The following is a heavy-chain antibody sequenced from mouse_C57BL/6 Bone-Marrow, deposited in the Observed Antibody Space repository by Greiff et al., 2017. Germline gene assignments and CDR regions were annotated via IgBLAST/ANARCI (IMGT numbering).Heavy chain of an antibody. J-gene: IGHJ2*01. CDR1: DYPFTSHW. CDR3: ARRRFPYYFDY. Sequence: QVQLQQPGAELVMPGASVKLSCKASDYPFTSHWMHWLKQRPGQGLEWIGEIDPSDSFTNYNQTFRGKSTLTVDKSSSTAYMQLSSLTSEDSAVYYCARRRFPYYFDYWGQGTTLTVSS. CDR2: IDPSDSFT. V-gene: IGHV1-69*01.